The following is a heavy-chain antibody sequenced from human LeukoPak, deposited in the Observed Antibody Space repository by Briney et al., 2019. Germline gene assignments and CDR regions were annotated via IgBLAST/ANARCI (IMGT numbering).Heavy chain of an antibody. J-gene: IGHJ4*02. CDR3: ARHIVVVPAARYYFDY. CDR1: GYSISSGYY. Sequence: SETLSLTCDVSGYSISSGYYCGWIRQPPGKGLEWIGSIYHSGSTYYNPSLKSRVTISVDTSKNQFSLKLSSVTAADTAVYYCARHIVVVPAARYYFDYWGQGTLFTVSS. D-gene: IGHD2-2*01. V-gene: IGHV4-38-2*01. CDR2: IYHSGST.